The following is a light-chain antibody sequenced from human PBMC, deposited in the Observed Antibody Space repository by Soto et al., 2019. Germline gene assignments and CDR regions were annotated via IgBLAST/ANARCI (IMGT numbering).Light chain of an antibody. CDR3: CSYAGSSTFVV. J-gene: IGLJ2*01. Sequence: QSVLTQPASVSGSPGQSITISCTGTSSDVGSYNLVSWYQQHPGKAPKLMIYEGGKRPSGVSNRFSGSKSGNTASLTISGLQAEDEADYYCCSYAGSSTFVVFGGGTQLTV. V-gene: IGLV2-23*03. CDR1: SSDVGSYNL. CDR2: EGG.